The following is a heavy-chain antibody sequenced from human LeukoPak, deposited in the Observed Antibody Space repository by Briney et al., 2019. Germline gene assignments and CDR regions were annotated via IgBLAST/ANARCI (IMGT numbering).Heavy chain of an antibody. CDR1: GFTVSSYA. CDR3: AKDGRWIQLLFDY. J-gene: IGHJ4*02. Sequence: GGSLRLSCAASGFTVSSYAMSWVRQAPGKGLEWVSGISGGGGSTYYADSVKGRFTISRDNSKNTLYLQVDSLRAEDTAVCYCAKDGRWIQLLFDYWGQGTLVTVSS. D-gene: IGHD5-18*01. CDR2: ISGGGGST. V-gene: IGHV3-23*01.